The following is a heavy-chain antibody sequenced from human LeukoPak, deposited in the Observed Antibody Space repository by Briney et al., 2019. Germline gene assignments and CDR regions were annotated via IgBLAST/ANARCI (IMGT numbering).Heavy chain of an antibody. D-gene: IGHD1-7*01. CDR1: GGSISNYH. CDR2: IYYSGTT. V-gene: IGHV4-59*01. Sequence: SETLSLTCTVSGGSISNYHWSWIRQPPGKGLEWIGYIYYSGTTNYNPSLKSRVTISVDTSKNQFSPKLSSVTAADTAVYYCTRGTLGDYWGQGTLVTVSS. CDR3: TRGTLGDY. J-gene: IGHJ4*02.